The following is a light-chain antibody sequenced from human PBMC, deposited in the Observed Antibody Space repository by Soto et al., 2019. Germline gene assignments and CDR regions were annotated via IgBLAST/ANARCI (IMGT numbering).Light chain of an antibody. CDR1: QDINNY. Sequence: DIQMTQSPSSLSASVGDRVTITCQASQDINNYLNWYQQKPGKAPKLLIYDASNLQTGVPSRFSGSGSWTDFTFTIDSLQPEDIATYYCQQYNGYMVTFGPGTKVDIK. CDR3: QQYNGYMVT. CDR2: DAS. V-gene: IGKV1-33*01. J-gene: IGKJ3*01.